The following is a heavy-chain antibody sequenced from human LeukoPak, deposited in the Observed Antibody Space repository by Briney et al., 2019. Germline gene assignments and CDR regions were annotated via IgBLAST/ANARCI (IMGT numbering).Heavy chain of an antibody. J-gene: IGHJ4*02. CDR2: IYPGDSDT. V-gene: IGHV5-51*01. D-gene: IGHD3-22*01. CDR3: ARRETKGTYYYDSSGYVDY. CDR1: GYSFTSYW. Sequence: SGESLKISCKGSGYSFTSYWIGWVRQMPGKGLEWMGIIYPGDSDTRYSPSFQGQVTISADKSISTAYLQWSSLKASDIAMYYCARRETKGTYYYDSSGYVDYWGQGTLVTVSS.